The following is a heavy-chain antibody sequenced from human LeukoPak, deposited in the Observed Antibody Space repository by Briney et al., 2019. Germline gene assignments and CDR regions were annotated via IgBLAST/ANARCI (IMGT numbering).Heavy chain of an antibody. Sequence: SETLSLTCTVSGGSISSYYWSWIRQPPGKGLEWIGYIYYSGSTNYNPSLKSGVTISVDTSKNQFSLKLSSVTAADTAVYYCAGHSGSTRYFDYWGQGTLVTVSS. CDR3: AGHSGSTRYFDY. V-gene: IGHV4-59*01. CDR1: GGSISSYY. J-gene: IGHJ4*02. CDR2: IYYSGST. D-gene: IGHD1-26*01.